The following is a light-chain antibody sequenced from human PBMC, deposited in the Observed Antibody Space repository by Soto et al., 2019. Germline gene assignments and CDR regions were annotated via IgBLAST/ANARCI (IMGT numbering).Light chain of an antibody. CDR3: QQYNNWPLT. V-gene: IGKV3-15*01. CDR1: QSVSSN. CDR2: GAS. J-gene: IGKJ4*01. Sequence: EIVMTQSPATLSVSPGERATLSCRASQSVSSNLAWYQQKPGQAPRLLIYGASTRATGIHTRFSGSGSGTVFTLTISSLQSEDFAVYYCQQYNNWPLTFGGGTKVEIK.